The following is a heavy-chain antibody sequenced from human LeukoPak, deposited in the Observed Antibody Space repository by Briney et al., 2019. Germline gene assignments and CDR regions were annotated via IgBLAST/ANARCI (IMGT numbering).Heavy chain of an antibody. CDR1: GGSISSSSYY. CDR2: IYYSGST. V-gene: IGHV4-39*01. CDR3: AAPPYYYDSSGYLDH. D-gene: IGHD3-22*01. J-gene: IGHJ4*02. Sequence: SETLSLTCTVSGGSISSSSYYWGWIRQPPGKGLEWIGSIYYSGSTYYNPSLKSRVTISVDTSKNQFSLKLSSVTAADTAVYYCAAPPYYYDSSGYLDHWGQGTLVTVSS.